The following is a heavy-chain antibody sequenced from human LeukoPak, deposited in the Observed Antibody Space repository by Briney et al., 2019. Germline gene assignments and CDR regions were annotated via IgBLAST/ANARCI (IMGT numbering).Heavy chain of an antibody. D-gene: IGHD3-22*01. CDR2: ISSSSSYI. V-gene: IGHV3-21*01. CDR1: GFTLSSYT. J-gene: IGHJ4*02. CDR3: ARDGSGYSDPVDS. Sequence: PGGSLRLSCAASGFTLSSYTMNWVRQAPGKGLEWVSSISSSSSYIYYADSVKGRFIISRHNAKNSLFLQMNSLRAEDSAVYYCARDGSGYSDPVDSWGQGTLVTVSS.